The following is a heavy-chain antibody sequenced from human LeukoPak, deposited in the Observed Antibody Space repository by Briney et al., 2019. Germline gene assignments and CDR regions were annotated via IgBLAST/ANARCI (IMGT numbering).Heavy chain of an antibody. J-gene: IGHJ4*02. CDR3: AGDFGISEVY. D-gene: IGHD1-20*01. CDR1: GFTFSSYG. Sequence: PGGSLRLSCAASGFTFSSYGMHWVRQAPGKGLEWVAVISYDGSNKYYADSVKGRFTISRDNSKNTLYLQMNSLRAEDTAVYYCAGDFGISEVYWGQGTLVTVSS. CDR2: ISYDGSNK. V-gene: IGHV3-30*03.